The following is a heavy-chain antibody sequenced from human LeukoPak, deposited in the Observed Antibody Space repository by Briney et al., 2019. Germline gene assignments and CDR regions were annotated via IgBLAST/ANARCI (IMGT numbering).Heavy chain of an antibody. Sequence: PSETLSLTCTVSGYSISSGYYWGWIRRPPGKGLEWIGSIYHSGSTYYNPSLKSRVTISVDTSKNQFSLKLSSVTAADTAVYYCARGLRSGDYWGQGTLVTVSS. CDR1: GYSISSGYY. CDR3: ARGLRSGDY. V-gene: IGHV4-38-2*02. J-gene: IGHJ4*02. CDR2: IYHSGST.